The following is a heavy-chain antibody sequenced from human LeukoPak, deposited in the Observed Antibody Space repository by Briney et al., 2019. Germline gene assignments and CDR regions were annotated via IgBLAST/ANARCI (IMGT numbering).Heavy chain of an antibody. CDR3: AKSGGSGKRNVDY. Sequence: SQTLSVTCTVSGGSISSGSYYWSWIRQPPGKGLEWIGYIYHSGSTYYNPSLKSRVTISVDRSKNQFSLKLSSVTAADTAVYYCAKSGGSGKRNVDYWGQGTLVTVSS. V-gene: IGHV4-30-2*01. D-gene: IGHD4-23*01. CDR2: IYHSGST. CDR1: GGSISSGSYY. J-gene: IGHJ4*02.